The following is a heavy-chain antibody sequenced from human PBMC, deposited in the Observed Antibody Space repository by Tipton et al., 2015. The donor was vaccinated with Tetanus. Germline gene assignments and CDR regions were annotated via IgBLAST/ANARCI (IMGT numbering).Heavy chain of an antibody. V-gene: IGHV4-39*01. J-gene: IGHJ4*02. CDR2: IYFEGST. CDR1: GGSVSDKKYY. Sequence: TLSLTCTVSGGSVSDKKYYWGWIRQPPGKGLEWIASIYFEGSTYYSPSLKSRVIIAVDTSQNLFSLRLTSVTAADTAVYYCARPIKQWLVPVDSWGQGTLVTVSS. CDR3: ARPIKQWLVPVDS. D-gene: IGHD6-19*01.